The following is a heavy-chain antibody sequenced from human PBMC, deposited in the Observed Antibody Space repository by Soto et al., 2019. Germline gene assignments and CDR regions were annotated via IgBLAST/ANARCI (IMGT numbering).Heavy chain of an antibody. CDR3: ASGMQLWLRRLNNGYSG. Sequence: QVQLVQSGAEVKKPESSVKVSCKAPGGTFSTYAISWVRQAPGQGLEWMGGIIPMFGTANYAQRFQDRGTNTADESTNTVYMELGSLRSEDTAVYFWASGMQLWLRRLNNGYSGWGQGTLVTVSS. J-gene: IGHJ4*02. CDR1: GGTFSTYA. CDR2: IIPMFGTA. D-gene: IGHD5-12*01. V-gene: IGHV1-69*12.